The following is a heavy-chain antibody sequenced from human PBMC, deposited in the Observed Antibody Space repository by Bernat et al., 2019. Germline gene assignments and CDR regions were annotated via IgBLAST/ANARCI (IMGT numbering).Heavy chain of an antibody. CDR1: GGSISSGDYY. D-gene: IGHD4-17*01. Sequence: QVQLQESGPGLVKPSQTLSLTCTVSGGSISSGDYYWSWIRQPPGKGPEWIGYIYYSGSTYHNPSLKSRVTISVDTSKNQFSLKLSSVTAADTAVYYCARGGRGYGDYAAPFDYWGQGTLVTVSS. V-gene: IGHV4-30-4*01. CDR2: IYYSGST. CDR3: ARGGRGYGDYAAPFDY. J-gene: IGHJ4*02.